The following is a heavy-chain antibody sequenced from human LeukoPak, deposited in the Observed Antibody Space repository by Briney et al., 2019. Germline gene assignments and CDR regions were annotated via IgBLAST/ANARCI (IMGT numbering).Heavy chain of an antibody. D-gene: IGHD3-16*01. CDR3: ARDIGDPPFAYYYGMDV. CDR2: IKQDGSEK. V-gene: IGHV3-7*05. J-gene: IGHJ6*02. Sequence: QTGGSLRLSCIAPGFTSSSYWMSWVRQAPGKGLEWVANIKQDGSEKYYVDSVKGRFTISRENAKNSLYLQMNSLRAEDTAVYYCARDIGDPPFAYYYGMDVWGQGTTVTVSS. CDR1: GFTSSSYW.